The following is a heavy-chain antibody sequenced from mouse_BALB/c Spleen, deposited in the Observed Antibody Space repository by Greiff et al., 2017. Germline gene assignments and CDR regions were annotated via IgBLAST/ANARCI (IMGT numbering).Heavy chain of an antibody. CDR1: GFTFSSYG. J-gene: IGHJ1*01. CDR2: ISSGGSYT. CDR3: ARQEYFDV. V-gene: IGHV5-6*01. Sequence: EVQGVESGGELVKPGGSLKLSCAASGFTFSSYGMSWVRQTPDKRLEWVATISSGGSYTYYPDSVKGRFTISRDNAKNTLYLQMSSLKSEDTAMYYCARQEYFDVWGAGTTVTVSS.